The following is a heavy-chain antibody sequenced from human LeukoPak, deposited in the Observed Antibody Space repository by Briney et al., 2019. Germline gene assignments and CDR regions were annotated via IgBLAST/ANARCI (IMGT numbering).Heavy chain of an antibody. D-gene: IGHD5-18*01. Sequence: ASVKVSCKASGYTFTGYYMHWVRQAPGQGLEWMGWINPNSGGTNYAQKFQGRVTMTRDTSISTAYMELSRLRSDDTAVYYCARTPRGIQLWERHDVFDIWGQGTMVTVSS. V-gene: IGHV1-2*02. CDR2: INPNSGGT. CDR3: ARTPRGIQLWERHDVFDI. CDR1: GYTFTGYY. J-gene: IGHJ3*02.